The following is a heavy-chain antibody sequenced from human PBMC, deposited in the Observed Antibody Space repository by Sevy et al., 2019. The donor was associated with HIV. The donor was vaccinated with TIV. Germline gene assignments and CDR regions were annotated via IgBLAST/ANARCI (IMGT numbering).Heavy chain of an antibody. CDR2: ISWNSGSI. J-gene: IGHJ4*02. Sequence: GGSLRLSCAASGFTFDDYAMHWVRQAPGKGLEWVSGISWNSGSIGYADSVKGRFTISRDNAKNSLYLQMNSLRAEDTALYDCAKEHQPWGGSSGWAANDYWGQGTLVTVSS. V-gene: IGHV3-9*01. CDR1: GFTFDDYA. CDR3: AKEHQPWGGSSGWAANDY. D-gene: IGHD6-25*01.